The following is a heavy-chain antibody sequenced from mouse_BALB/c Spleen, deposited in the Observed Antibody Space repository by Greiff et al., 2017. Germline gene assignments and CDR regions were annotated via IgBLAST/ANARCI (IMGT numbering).Heavy chain of an antibody. D-gene: IGHD2-4*01. J-gene: IGHJ3*01. CDR1: GYSITSGYY. CDR2: ISYDGSN. V-gene: IGHV3-6*02. Sequence: EVKLQESGPGLVKPSQSLSLTCSVTGYSITSGYYWNWIRQFPGNKLEWMGYISYDGSNNYNPSLKNRISITRDTSKNQFFLKLNSVTTEDTATYYCASHPTMITTGFAYWGQGTLVTVSA. CDR3: ASHPTMITTGFAY.